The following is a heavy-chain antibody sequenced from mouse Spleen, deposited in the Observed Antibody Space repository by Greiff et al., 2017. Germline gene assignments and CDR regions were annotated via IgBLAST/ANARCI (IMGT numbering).Heavy chain of an antibody. Sequence: EVQLQQSGPELVKPGASVKMSCKASGYTFTDYNMHWVKQSHGKSLEWIGYINPNNGGTSYNQKFKGKATLTVNKSSSTAYMELRSLTSEDSAVYYCARIYYGNYDYAMDYWGQGTSVTVSS. CDR2: INPNNGGT. D-gene: IGHD2-1*01. CDR1: GYTFTDYN. V-gene: IGHV1-22*01. CDR3: ARIYYGNYDYAMDY. J-gene: IGHJ4*01.